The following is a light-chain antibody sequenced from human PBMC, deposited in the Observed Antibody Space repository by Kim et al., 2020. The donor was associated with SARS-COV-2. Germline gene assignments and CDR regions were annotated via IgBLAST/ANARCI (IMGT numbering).Light chain of an antibody. CDR2: DVS. Sequence: QSALTQPASVSGSPGQSITISCTGISSDVGGYKYVSWYQQHPGKAPKLMIYDVSNRPSGVSNRFSGSKSGNTASLTISGLQAEDEADYYCSSYTGSSTLWVFGGGTQLTVL. V-gene: IGLV2-14*03. CDR1: SSDVGGYKY. CDR3: SSYTGSSTLWV. J-gene: IGLJ3*02.